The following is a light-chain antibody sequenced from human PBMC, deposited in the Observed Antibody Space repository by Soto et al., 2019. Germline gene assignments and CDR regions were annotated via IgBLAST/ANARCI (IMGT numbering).Light chain of an antibody. Sequence: IQMTQSPASLSASVVDRVSITCRASQTISSYLNWYQQKPVAAPKLLIYSASTLQSGVPSRFSGSGFGTDYTLTISSLQPADFAVYYCQQNFRPPHTFGQGTKVDIK. CDR2: SAS. J-gene: IGKJ2*01. V-gene: IGKV1-39*01. CDR3: QQNFRPPHT. CDR1: QTISSY.